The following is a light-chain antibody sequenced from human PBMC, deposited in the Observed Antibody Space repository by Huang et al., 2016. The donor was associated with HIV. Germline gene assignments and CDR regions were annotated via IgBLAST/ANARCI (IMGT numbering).Light chain of an antibody. V-gene: IGKV3-15*01. Sequence: EIVMTQSPVTLSVSPGERATLSCRASPSVSSDLAWYQHKPGQAPRLLIYGASIRATGSPARFSGSGSGTEFTLTISSLQSEDFAVYYCNQYNQWLTFGGGTKVEIK. J-gene: IGKJ4*01. CDR2: GAS. CDR3: NQYNQWLT. CDR1: PSVSSD.